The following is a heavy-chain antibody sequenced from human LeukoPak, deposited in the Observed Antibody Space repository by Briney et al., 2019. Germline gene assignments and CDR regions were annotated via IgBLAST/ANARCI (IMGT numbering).Heavy chain of an antibody. CDR2: INHSGST. CDR1: GGSFSGYY. Sequence: TSETLSLTCAVYGGSFSGYYWSWIRQPPGKGLEWIGEINHSGSTNYNPSLKSRVTISVDTSKNQFSLKLSSVTAADTAVYYCARGWHSSSWYAHFGYWGQGTLVTVSS. D-gene: IGHD6-13*01. CDR3: ARGWHSSSWYAHFGY. J-gene: IGHJ4*02. V-gene: IGHV4-34*01.